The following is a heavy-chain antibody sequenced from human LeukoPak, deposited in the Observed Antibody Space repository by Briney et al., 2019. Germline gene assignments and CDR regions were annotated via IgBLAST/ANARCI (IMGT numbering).Heavy chain of an antibody. CDR3: AKDVRSIAVAEAVDY. V-gene: IGHV3-23*01. Sequence: GRTLRLSCAASGFTFRNYAMSWVRQAPGKGLEWVSAISGSGGSTYYADSVKGRFTISRDNSKNTLYLQMNSLRAEDTAVYYCAKDVRSIAVAEAVDYWGQGTLVTVSS. CDR2: ISGSGGST. J-gene: IGHJ4*02. CDR1: GFTFRNYA. D-gene: IGHD6-19*01.